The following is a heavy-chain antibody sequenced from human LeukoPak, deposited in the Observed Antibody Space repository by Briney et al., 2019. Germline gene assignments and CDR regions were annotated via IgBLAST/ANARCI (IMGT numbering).Heavy chain of an antibody. D-gene: IGHD1-26*01. CDR3: ARVTVGATGLDYFDY. V-gene: IGHV3-66*01. Sequence: GGSLRLSCAASGFTVSSNYMSWVRQAPGKGLEWVSVIYSGGSTYYSDSVTGRFTITRDNSKNTLYLQMNSLRAEDTAVYYCARVTVGATGLDYFDYWGQGTLVTVSS. J-gene: IGHJ4*02. CDR1: GFTVSSNY. CDR2: IYSGGST.